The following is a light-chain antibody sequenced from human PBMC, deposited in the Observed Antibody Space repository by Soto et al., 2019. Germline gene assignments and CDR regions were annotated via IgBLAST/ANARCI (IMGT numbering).Light chain of an antibody. J-gene: IGKJ3*01. Sequence: DIVMTQSPDSLAVSLGERATINCKSSQSVLYSSNNKNYLAWYQQKPGQPPKLLIYWASTRKSGVPDRFSGSSSGTDFSHTISSLQAEDVAVYYCQQYYSTPGFTFGPGTKVDIK. CDR2: WAS. CDR1: QSVLYSSNNKNY. V-gene: IGKV4-1*01. CDR3: QQYYSTPGFT.